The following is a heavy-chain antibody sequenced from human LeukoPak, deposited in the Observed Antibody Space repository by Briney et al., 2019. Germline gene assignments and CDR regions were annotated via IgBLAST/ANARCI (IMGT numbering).Heavy chain of an antibody. Sequence: GGSLRLSCAASGFTFSSYSMNWVRQAPGKGLEWVSSISSSSSYIYYADSVKGRFTIPRDNAKNSLYLQMNSLRAEDTAVYYCARADFSSGYSTWGQGTLVTVSS. CDR1: GFTFSSYS. D-gene: IGHD3-22*01. V-gene: IGHV3-21*01. CDR3: ARADFSSGYST. J-gene: IGHJ5*02. CDR2: ISSSSSYI.